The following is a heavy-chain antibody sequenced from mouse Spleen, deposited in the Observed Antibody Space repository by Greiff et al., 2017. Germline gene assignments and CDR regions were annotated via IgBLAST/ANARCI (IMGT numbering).Heavy chain of an antibody. CDR3: ERHMSSDWYFDV. D-gene: IGHD1-1*01. Sequence: EVMLVESGGGLVKPGGSLKLSCAASGFTFSSYNMSWVRQTPAKRLEWVATISSGGGNTYYPHSVKGRVTISRDNARNTPYLQMRSLRSEDTAMYYCERHMSSDWYFDVWGAGTTVTVSS. J-gene: IGHJ1*01. CDR1: GFTFSSYN. V-gene: IGHV5-9*01. CDR2: ISSGGGNT.